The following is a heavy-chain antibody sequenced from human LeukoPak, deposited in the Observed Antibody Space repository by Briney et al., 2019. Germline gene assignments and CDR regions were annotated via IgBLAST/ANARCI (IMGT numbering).Heavy chain of an antibody. Sequence: ASVKVSCKASGYTFTGYYMHWVRQAPGQGLEWMGWINPNSGGTNYAQKFQGRVTMTRDTSISTAYMELSRLRSDDTAVYYCARGGKYQDYYYYYMDVWGKGTTVTVSS. J-gene: IGHJ6*03. V-gene: IGHV1-2*02. CDR1: GYTFTGYY. D-gene: IGHD2-2*01. CDR3: ARGGKYQDYYYYYMDV. CDR2: INPNSGGT.